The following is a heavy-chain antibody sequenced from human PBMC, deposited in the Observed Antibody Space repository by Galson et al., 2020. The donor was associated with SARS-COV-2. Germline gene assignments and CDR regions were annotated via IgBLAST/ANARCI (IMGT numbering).Heavy chain of an antibody. CDR2: INPNSGGT. J-gene: IGHJ6*03. V-gene: IGHV1-2*02. Sequence: GESLKISCKASGYTFTGYYMHWVRQAPGQGLEWMGWINPNSGGTNYAQKFQGRVTMTRDTSISTAYMELSRLRSDDTAVYYCARGYCSSTSCYPYYYYYMDVWGKGTTVTVSS. CDR1: GYTFTGYY. D-gene: IGHD2-2*01. CDR3: ARGYCSSTSCYPYYYYYMDV.